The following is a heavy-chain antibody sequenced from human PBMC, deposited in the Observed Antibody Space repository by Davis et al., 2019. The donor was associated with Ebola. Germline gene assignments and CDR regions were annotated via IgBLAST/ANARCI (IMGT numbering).Heavy chain of an antibody. CDR1: GYTFTSYG. J-gene: IGHJ4*02. CDR2: ISAYNGNT. V-gene: IGHV1-18*01. D-gene: IGHD6-13*01. CDR3: ARDSPYSSSWSGGDY. Sequence: ASVKVSCKASGYTFTSYGISWVRQAPGQGLEWMGWISAYNGNTNYAQKIQGRVTMTTDTSTSTAYMELRSLRSDDTAVYYCARDSPYSSSWSGGDYWGQGTLVTVSS.